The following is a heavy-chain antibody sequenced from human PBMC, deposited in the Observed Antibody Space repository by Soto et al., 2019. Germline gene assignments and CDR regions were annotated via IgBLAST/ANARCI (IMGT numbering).Heavy chain of an antibody. J-gene: IGHJ6*02. CDR1: GGYFSGYY. Sequence: SETLSLTCAVYGGYFSGYYCSWIRQPPGKGLEWIGEINHSGSTNYNPSLKSRVTISVDTSKNQFSLKLSSVTAADTAVYYCARVSGIYYYGMDVWGQGTTVTVSS. D-gene: IGHD3-10*01. CDR2: INHSGST. V-gene: IGHV4-34*01. CDR3: ARVSGIYYYGMDV.